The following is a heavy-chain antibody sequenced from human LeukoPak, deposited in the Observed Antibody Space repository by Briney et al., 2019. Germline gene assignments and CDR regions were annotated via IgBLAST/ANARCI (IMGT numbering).Heavy chain of an antibody. Sequence: MPSETLSLTCTVSGGSISSGDYYWSWIRQPPGKGLEWIGYIYYSGSTYYNPSLKSRVTISVDTSKNQFSLKLSSVTAADTAVYYCMVRGVGYWGQGTLVTVSS. D-gene: IGHD3-10*01. CDR3: MVRGVGY. CDR1: GGSISSGDYY. J-gene: IGHJ4*02. CDR2: IYYSGST. V-gene: IGHV4-30-4*03.